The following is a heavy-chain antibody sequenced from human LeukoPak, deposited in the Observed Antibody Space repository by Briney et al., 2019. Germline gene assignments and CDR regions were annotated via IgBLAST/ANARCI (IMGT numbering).Heavy chain of an antibody. CDR1: GDSISTYY. J-gene: IGHJ4*02. Sequence: SETLSLTCTVSGDSISTYYWSWIRKPPGKGLGWIGHIYNSGSTNYSPSLKSRVTISVDTSKNQFSLKLSSVTAADTAVYYCARFKRAGGWSYFDYWGQGTLVTVSS. CDR3: ARFKRAGGWSYFDY. V-gene: IGHV4-59*01. CDR2: IYNSGST. D-gene: IGHD6-19*01.